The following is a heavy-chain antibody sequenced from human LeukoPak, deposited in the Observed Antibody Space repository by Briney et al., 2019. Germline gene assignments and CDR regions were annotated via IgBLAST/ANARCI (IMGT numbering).Heavy chain of an antibody. J-gene: IGHJ3*02. V-gene: IGHV4-31*03. CDR2: IYYSGST. CDR3: ARRATTRAFDI. Sequence: SETLSLTCTVSGGSISSGGYYWSWIRQHPGKGLEWIGYIYYSGSTYYNPSLKSRVTMSVDTSKNQFSLKLSSVTAADTAVYYCARRATTRAFDIWGQGTMVTVSS. D-gene: IGHD1-26*01. CDR1: GGSISSGGYY.